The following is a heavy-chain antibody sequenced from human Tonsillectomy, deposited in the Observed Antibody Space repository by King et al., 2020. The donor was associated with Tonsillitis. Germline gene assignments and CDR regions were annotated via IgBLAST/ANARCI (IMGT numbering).Heavy chain of an antibody. V-gene: IGHV4-39*01. D-gene: IGHD3-9*01. Sequence: QLQESGPGLVKPSETLSLTCTVSGGSISSSSYYWGCIRQPPGKGLECIGSIYYSGSTYYNPSLKRLVNISVETSKNEFSLKPSSVTAADTAMYYCARITYYDILTTYFGDVWGKGTTVTVSS. CDR1: GGSISSSSYY. CDR2: IYYSGST. CDR3: ARITYYDILTTYFGDV. J-gene: IGHJ6*04.